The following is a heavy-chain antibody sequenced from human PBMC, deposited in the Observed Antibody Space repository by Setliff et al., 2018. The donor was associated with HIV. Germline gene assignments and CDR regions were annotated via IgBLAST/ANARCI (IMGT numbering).Heavy chain of an antibody. CDR1: GYNFVDYS. Sequence: GESLKISCQGSGYNFVDYSIAWVRQVPGKGLEWMGIIYPVDSETRYSPSFQGQVTISADKSINAAYLQWTTLKASDSAMYYCARPRGNDYAGSGFDNWGQGTLVTVSS. CDR2: IYPVDSET. D-gene: IGHD2-2*01. CDR3: ARPRGNDYAGSGFDN. V-gene: IGHV5-51*01. J-gene: IGHJ4*02.